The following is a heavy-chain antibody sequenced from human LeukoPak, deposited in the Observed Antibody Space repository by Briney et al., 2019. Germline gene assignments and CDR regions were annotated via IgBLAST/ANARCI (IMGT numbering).Heavy chain of an antibody. Sequence: PGKSLRLSCGASGFTFSSYGMHWVRQAPGKGLEWVAVIWYDGSNKYYADSVKGRFTISRDNSKNTLYLQMNSLRAEDTAVYYCARSDNYVWFDPWGQGTLVTISS. J-gene: IGHJ5*02. CDR1: GFTFSSYG. V-gene: IGHV3-33*08. D-gene: IGHD3-10*02. CDR3: ARSDNYVWFDP. CDR2: IWYDGSNK.